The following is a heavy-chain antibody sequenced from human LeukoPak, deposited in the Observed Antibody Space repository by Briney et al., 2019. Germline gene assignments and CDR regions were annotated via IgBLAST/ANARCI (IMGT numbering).Heavy chain of an antibody. CDR2: INPSGGST. CDR3: ARDGGYYYGSGSYLQPIDY. J-gene: IGHJ4*02. V-gene: IGHV1-46*01. Sequence: GASVKVSCKASGYTFTSYYMHWVRQAPGQGLEWMGIINPSGGSTNYAQKFQGRVTMTTDTSTSTAYMELRSLRSDDTAVYYCARDGGYYYGSGSYLQPIDYWGQGTLVTVSS. CDR1: GYTFTSYY. D-gene: IGHD3-10*01.